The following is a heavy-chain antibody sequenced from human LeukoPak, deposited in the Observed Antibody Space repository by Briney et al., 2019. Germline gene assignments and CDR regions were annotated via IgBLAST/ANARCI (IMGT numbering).Heavy chain of an antibody. Sequence: PGGSLRLSCAASGFTFSSYAMSWVRQAPGKGLEWVSAISGSGGSIYYADSVKGRFTISRDNSKNTLYLQMNSLRAEDTAVYYCAKGPLGGATSYNPFDYWGQGTLVTVSS. CDR2: ISGSGGSI. V-gene: IGHV3-23*01. J-gene: IGHJ4*02. CDR3: AKGPLGGATSYNPFDY. D-gene: IGHD1-26*01. CDR1: GFTFSSYA.